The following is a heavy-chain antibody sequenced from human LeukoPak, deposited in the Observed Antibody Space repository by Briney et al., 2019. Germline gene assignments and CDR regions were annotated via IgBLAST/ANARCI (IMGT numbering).Heavy chain of an antibody. V-gene: IGHV4-59*01. Sequence: SETLSLTCTVSGGSMSSYYWSWIRQPPGKGLEWIGYIYYSGSTKYNPSLKSRVTISLDTSKNQFSLKLSSVTAADTAVYYCARDTAAGHFDYWGQGTLVTVSS. CDR2: IYYSGST. CDR3: ARDTAAGHFDY. J-gene: IGHJ4*02. CDR1: GGSMSSYY. D-gene: IGHD6-13*01.